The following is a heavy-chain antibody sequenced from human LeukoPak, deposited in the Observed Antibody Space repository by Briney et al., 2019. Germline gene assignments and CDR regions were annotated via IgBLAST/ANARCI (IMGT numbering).Heavy chain of an antibody. J-gene: IGHJ6*03. V-gene: IGHV4-34*01. D-gene: IGHD3/OR15-3a*01. CDR2: VNPSGGT. CDR3: VRVSYSSVIKDWSRTGIGAWPTKYYYPMDV. CDR1: GGSFSDFY. Sequence: SETLSLTCAVYGGSFSDFYWDWIRQPPGKGLEWVGEVNPSGGTNYSPSPKSRGTISVYTATNQTSLKVSSVSAAAKAVYFCVRVSYSSVIKDWSRTGIGAWPTKYYYPMDVWDKGATVSVSS.